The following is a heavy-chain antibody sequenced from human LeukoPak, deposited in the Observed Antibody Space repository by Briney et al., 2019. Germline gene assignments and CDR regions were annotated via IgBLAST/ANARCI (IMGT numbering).Heavy chain of an antibody. Sequence: ASVKVSCKASGYIFTSYYMHWVRQAPGQGLEWMGWINPNSGGTNYAQKFQGRVTMTRDTSISTAYMELSRLRSDDTAVYYCARDGSPRVAATFRYWGQGTLVTVSS. D-gene: IGHD2-15*01. CDR2: INPNSGGT. CDR3: ARDGSPRVAATFRY. V-gene: IGHV1-2*02. J-gene: IGHJ4*02. CDR1: GYIFTSYY.